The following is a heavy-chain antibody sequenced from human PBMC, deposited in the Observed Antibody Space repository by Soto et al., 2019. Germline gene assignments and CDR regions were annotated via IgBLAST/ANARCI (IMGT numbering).Heavy chain of an antibody. CDR1: GFSLSTATVG. CDR2: IFSNDEK. J-gene: IGHJ4*02. Sequence: GSGPTLVNPTETLTLTCTVSGFSLSTATVGVSWIRQPPGKALEWLAHIFSNDEKSYSTSLKSRLTISRDTSKSQVVLTMTNMDPVDTATYYCARTSRGQQLYFDYWGQGALVTVSS. D-gene: IGHD6-13*01. V-gene: IGHV2-26*01. CDR3: ARTSRGQQLYFDY.